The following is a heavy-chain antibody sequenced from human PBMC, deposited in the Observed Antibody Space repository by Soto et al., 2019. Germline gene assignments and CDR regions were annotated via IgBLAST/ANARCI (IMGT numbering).Heavy chain of an antibody. V-gene: IGHV1-18*03. CDR3: ARNWSVSGMDV. J-gene: IGHJ6*02. CDR1: GYIXSRDG. CDR2: IIIYHDYT. Sequence: SXKVSYKASGYIXSRDGVSWGRQAPGQGLEWIGWIIIYHDYTHSAQKFQGRVTMTTDTSTTTAYMEMRRMTSDDISVYYCARNWSVSGMDVWAQATTGTVS. D-gene: IGHD3-3*01.